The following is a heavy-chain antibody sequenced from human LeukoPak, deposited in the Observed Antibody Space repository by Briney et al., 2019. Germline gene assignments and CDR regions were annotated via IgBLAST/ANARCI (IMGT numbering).Heavy chain of an antibody. CDR2: ITSSSTYI. CDR3: ARAGFVGGFDY. J-gene: IGHJ4*02. D-gene: IGHD3-10*01. Sequence: GGSLRLSCAASGFTFSNYWMHWVRQAPGKGLEWVSSITSSSTYIYYADSVKGRFTISRDNAKNSLYLQMNSLRAEDTAVYYCARAGFVGGFDYWGQGTLVTVSS. V-gene: IGHV3-21*01. CDR1: GFTFSNYW.